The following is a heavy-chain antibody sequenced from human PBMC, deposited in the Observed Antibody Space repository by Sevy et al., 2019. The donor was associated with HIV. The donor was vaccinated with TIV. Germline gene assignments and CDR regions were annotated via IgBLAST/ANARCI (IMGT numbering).Heavy chain of an antibody. CDR3: ARHDGSSGYYLDY. J-gene: IGHJ4*02. CDR1: GGSISSSSYY. CDR2: NYYSGSS. V-gene: IGHV4-39*01. Sequence: SETLSLTCTVSGGSISSSSYYWGWIRQPPGKGLEWIGSNYYSGSSYYNPSLKSRVTISVDTSKNQFSLRLSSVTAANTAVYYCARHDGSSGYYLDYWGQGTLVTVSS. D-gene: IGHD3-22*01.